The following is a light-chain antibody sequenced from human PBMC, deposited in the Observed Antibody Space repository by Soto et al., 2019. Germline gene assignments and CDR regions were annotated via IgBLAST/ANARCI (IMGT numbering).Light chain of an antibody. V-gene: IGLV2-14*01. Sequence: QSALTQPASVSGSPGQSITISCTGTSSDVGAYNYVSWYQQHPGTVPKLMIHEVSNRPSGVSNRFSGSKSGNTASLTISGVQAEDEADYYCRPNISRNTIVFGGGTKLTVL. CDR1: SSDVGAYNY. CDR3: RPNISRNTIV. CDR2: EVS. J-gene: IGLJ2*01.